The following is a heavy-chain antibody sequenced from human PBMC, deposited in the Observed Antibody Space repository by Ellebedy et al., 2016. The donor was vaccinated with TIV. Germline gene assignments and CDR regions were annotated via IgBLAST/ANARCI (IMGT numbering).Heavy chain of an antibody. V-gene: IGHV4-34*01. CDR2: INHSGST. CDR1: GGSFSGYY. Sequence: MPSETLSLTCAVYGGSFSGYYWSWIRQLPGKGLEWIGEINHSGSTNYNPSLKSRVTISVDTSKNQFSLKLSSVTAADTAVYYCARNPLYWGQGTLVTVSS. J-gene: IGHJ4*02. CDR3: ARNPLY.